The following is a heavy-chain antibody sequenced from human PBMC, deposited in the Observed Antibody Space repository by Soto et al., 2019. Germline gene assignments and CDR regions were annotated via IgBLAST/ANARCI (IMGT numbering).Heavy chain of an antibody. Sequence: EVQLVESGGGLVQPGGSLRLSCVASGFTLSSYWMSWVRQAPGKGLEWVGNIKQDGSEAYYVDSVKGRFTMSRDNAKNSQYLHMNNKGAADTGVYSCARIDILSGGYKDYYHWDVWGKGTTVTVSS. V-gene: IGHV3-7*01. CDR1: GFTLSSYW. CDR2: IKQDGSEA. J-gene: IGHJ6*03. CDR3: ARIDILSGGYKDYYHWDV. D-gene: IGHD3-10*01.